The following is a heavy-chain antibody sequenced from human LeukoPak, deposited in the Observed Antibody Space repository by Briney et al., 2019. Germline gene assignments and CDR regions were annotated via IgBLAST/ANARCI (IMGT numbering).Heavy chain of an antibody. V-gene: IGHV3-23*01. Sequence: PGESLRLSCEASGFTFNTHAMSWVRQAPGKGLEWVASITSSGRTPFYTASVRGRFIISRDNSKNTLYLQMNSLRGDDSAVYYCAKDRPNFYETSGRYYKMKGDFWGQGSLVTASS. CDR3: AKDRPNFYETSGRYYKMKGDF. CDR2: ITSSGRTP. CDR1: GFTFNTHA. J-gene: IGHJ4*02. D-gene: IGHD3-10*01.